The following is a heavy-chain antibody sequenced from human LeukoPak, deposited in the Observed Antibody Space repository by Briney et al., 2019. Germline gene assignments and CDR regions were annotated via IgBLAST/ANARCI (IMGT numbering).Heavy chain of an antibody. V-gene: IGHV4-39*01. CDR1: GGSISSSSYY. Sequence: SETLSLTCTVSGGSISSSSYYWGWIRQPPGKGLEWIGSIYYSGSTYYNPSLKSRVTISVDTSKNLFSLKLSSVTAADTAVYCCARHIWPSGSYYEDWFDPWGQGTLVTVSS. CDR2: IYYSGST. J-gene: IGHJ5*02. CDR3: ARHIWPSGSYYEDWFDP. D-gene: IGHD1-26*01.